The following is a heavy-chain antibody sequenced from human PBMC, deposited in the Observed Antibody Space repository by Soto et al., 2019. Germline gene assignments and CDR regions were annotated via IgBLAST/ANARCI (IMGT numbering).Heavy chain of an antibody. Sequence: GGSLRLSCAASGFTFDDYAMHWVRQVSGKGLEWVSGISWNSGSIGYADSVKGRFTISRDNAKNSLYLQMNSLRAEDTALYFCAKDSRVTDSYYYDSSGLDYWGQGTLVTVSS. CDR3: AKDSRVTDSYYYDSSGLDY. J-gene: IGHJ4*02. D-gene: IGHD3-22*01. CDR1: GFTFDDYA. V-gene: IGHV3-9*01. CDR2: ISWNSGSI.